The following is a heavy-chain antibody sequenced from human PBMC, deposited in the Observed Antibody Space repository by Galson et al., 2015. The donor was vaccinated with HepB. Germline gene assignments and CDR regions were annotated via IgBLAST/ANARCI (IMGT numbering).Heavy chain of an antibody. D-gene: IGHD3-3*01. V-gene: IGHV5-51*03. Sequence: QSGAEVKKPGESLKISCKDSGYSFTSYWIGWVRQMPGKGLEWMGIIYPGDPDTRYSPSFQGQVTISADKSISTAYLQWSSLKASDTAMYYCARFPDFWSGSGAFDIWGQGTMVTVSS. CDR1: GYSFTSYW. J-gene: IGHJ3*02. CDR2: IYPGDPDT. CDR3: ARFPDFWSGSGAFDI.